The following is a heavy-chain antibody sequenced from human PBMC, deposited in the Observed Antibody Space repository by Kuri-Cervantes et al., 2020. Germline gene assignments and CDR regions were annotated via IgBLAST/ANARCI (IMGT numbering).Heavy chain of an antibody. CDR3: AKVPTYYYDDMGAFDI. D-gene: IGHD3-22*01. Sequence: GGSLRLSCAASGFTFSTHGMHWVRQAPGKGLEWVAVISYDGSNEYYADSVKGRFTISRDNSKNTLYLQLNSLRAEDTAMYYCAKVPTYYYDDMGAFDIWGQGTMVTVSS. CDR2: ISYDGSNE. V-gene: IGHV3-30*18. CDR1: GFTFSTHG. J-gene: IGHJ3*02.